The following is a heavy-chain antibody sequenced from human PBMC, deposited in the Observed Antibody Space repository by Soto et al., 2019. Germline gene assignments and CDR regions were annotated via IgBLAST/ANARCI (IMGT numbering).Heavy chain of an antibody. V-gene: IGHV1-46*03. J-gene: IGHJ4*02. CDR1: GYTFTSYY. Sequence: ASVKVSCKASGYTFTSYYMHWVRQAPGQGLEWMGIINPSGGSTSYAQKFQGRVTMTRDTSTSTVYMELSSLRSEDTAVYYCARGIRKIFSIAAAGSDGGYFDYWGQGTLVTVSS. CDR2: INPSGGST. CDR3: ARGIRKIFSIAAAGSDGGYFDY. D-gene: IGHD6-13*01.